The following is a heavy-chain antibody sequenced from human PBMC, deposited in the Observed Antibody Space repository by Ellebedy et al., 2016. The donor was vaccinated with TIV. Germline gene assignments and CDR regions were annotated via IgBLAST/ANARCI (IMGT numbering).Heavy chain of an antibody. D-gene: IGHD3-22*01. Sequence: GGSLRLSCAASGFTFRNFAMTWVRQAPGKGLEWVSSISSSGVSSDYADSVRGRVTISRDHSKSTLSMQMASLRADDSAEYYCAKLDSSGYYYGRLDYWGQGTLVTVSS. V-gene: IGHV3-23*01. CDR2: ISSSGVSS. CDR3: AKLDSSGYYYGRLDY. J-gene: IGHJ4*02. CDR1: GFTFRNFA.